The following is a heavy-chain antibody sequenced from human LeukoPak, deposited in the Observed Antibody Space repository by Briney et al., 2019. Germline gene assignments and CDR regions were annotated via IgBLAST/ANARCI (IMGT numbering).Heavy chain of an antibody. CDR2: MNPNSSNT. D-gene: IGHD2-15*01. J-gene: IGHJ4*02. CDR3: ARGLRMVAAANGY. CDR1: AYTFTSYD. Sequence: GASVKVSCKASAYTFTSYDINWVRQATGQGLEWMGWMNPNSSNTGYAQKFQGRVTMTRNTSISTAYMELSSLRSEDTAVYYCARGLRMVAAANGYWGQGTLVTVSS. V-gene: IGHV1-8*01.